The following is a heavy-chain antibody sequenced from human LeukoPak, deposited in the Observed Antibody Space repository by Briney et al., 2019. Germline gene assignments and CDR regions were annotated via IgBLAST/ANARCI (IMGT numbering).Heavy chain of an antibody. Sequence: GGSLTLSCAASGFSLSDYYVNWLRQVPGEGLEWVSYIKSGSTIIFYADSVKGRFSVSRDNANNSVHLQMTNLRDDDTAVYYCARVHNTVHWGQGVQVTVSS. J-gene: IGHJ4*02. CDR1: GFSLSDYY. CDR2: IKSGSTII. V-gene: IGHV3-11*04. CDR3: ARVHNTVH. D-gene: IGHD4-11*01.